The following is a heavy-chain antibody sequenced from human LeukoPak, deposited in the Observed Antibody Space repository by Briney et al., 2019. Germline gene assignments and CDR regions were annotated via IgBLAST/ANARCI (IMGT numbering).Heavy chain of an antibody. CDR1: GFTFSSYG. CDR3: AREVDTAMAIDY. Sequence: GRSLRLSCVASGFTFSSYGMHWVRQAPGKGLEWVAVIWYDGSNKYYADSVKGRFTISRDNSKNTLYLQMNSLRAEDTAVYYCAREVDTAMAIDYWGQGTLVTVSS. D-gene: IGHD5-18*01. J-gene: IGHJ4*02. CDR2: IWYDGSNK. V-gene: IGHV3-33*01.